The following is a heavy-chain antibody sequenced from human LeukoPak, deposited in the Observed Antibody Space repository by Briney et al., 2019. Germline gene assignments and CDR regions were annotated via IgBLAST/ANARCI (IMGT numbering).Heavy chain of an antibody. Sequence: GGSLRLSCAASGFSFSRHAIHWVRQAPGKGLEWVSYISSSGTTTYYADSVKGRFTISRDNAKNSLYLQMNSLRVEDTAVYYCAREGFYYGSGSYHTGGFDYWGQGTLVTVSS. J-gene: IGHJ4*02. CDR3: AREGFYYGSGSYHTGGFDY. D-gene: IGHD3-10*01. CDR2: ISSSGTTT. CDR1: GFSFSRHA. V-gene: IGHV3-48*03.